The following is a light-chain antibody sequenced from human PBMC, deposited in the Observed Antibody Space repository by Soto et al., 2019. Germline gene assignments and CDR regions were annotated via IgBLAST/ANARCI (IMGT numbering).Light chain of an antibody. Sequence: QLVLTQPPSVSGAPGQRVTISCTGSSSNIGAGYDVHWYQQLPGTAPKLLIYGNSNRPSGVPDRFSGSNSGTSASLAITGLQAEDEADYYCQSYDGSLVRVFGGRTQLTVL. J-gene: IGLJ2*01. CDR1: SSNIGAGYD. V-gene: IGLV1-40*01. CDR2: GNS. CDR3: QSYDGSLVRV.